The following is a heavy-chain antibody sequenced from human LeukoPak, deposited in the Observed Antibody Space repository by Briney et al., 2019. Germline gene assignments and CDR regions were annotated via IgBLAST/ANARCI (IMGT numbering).Heavy chain of an antibody. CDR2: ISYDGSNK. CDR3: AKARLSSGYYPFDY. J-gene: IGHJ4*02. D-gene: IGHD3-22*01. CDR1: GFTFSSCG. Sequence: PGGSLRLSCAASGFTFSSCGMHWVRQAPGKGLEWVAVISYDGSNKYYADSVKGRFTISRDDSKNTLYLQMNSLRAEDTAVYYCAKARLSSGYYPFDYWGQGTLVTVSS. V-gene: IGHV3-30*18.